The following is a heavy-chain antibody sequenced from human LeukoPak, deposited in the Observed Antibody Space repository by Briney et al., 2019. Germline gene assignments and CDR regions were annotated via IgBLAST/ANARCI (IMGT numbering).Heavy chain of an antibody. CDR1: GFTFSSYW. CDR3: VKEGVVCSSTSCYLVAFDV. CDR2: IKSDGSST. V-gene: IGHV3-74*01. Sequence: GGSLRLSCGASGFTFSSYWMHWVRQAPGQGLMWVARIKSDGSSTAYADSVKGRFTISRDNAKNTLSLQMNSLRAEDTAMYFCVKEGVVCSSTSCYLVAFDVWGQGTMVTVSS. D-gene: IGHD2-2*01. J-gene: IGHJ3*01.